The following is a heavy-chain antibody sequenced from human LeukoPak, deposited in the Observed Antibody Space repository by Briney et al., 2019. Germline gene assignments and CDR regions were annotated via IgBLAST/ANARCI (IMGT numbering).Heavy chain of an antibody. CDR1: GGSFSGYY. CDR2: INHSGST. CDR3: ARASYYDSSGYLDY. Sequence: AETLSLTCAVCGGSFSGYYWSWIRQPPGKGLEWIGEINHSGSTNYNPSLKSRVTISVDTSKNQFSLKLSSVTAADTAVYYCARASYYDSSGYLDYWGQGTLVTVSS. D-gene: IGHD3-22*01. J-gene: IGHJ4*02. V-gene: IGHV4-34*01.